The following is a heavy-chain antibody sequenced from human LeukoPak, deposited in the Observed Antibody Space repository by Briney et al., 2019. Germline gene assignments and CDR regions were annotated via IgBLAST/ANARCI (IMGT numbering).Heavy chain of an antibody. V-gene: IGHV1-2*06. CDR3: ARVTYYYESSGHSNDY. J-gene: IGHJ4*02. D-gene: IGHD3-22*01. Sequence: AASVKVSCKASGYAFTSYYMHWVRQAPGQGLEWMGRINPNSGGTNYARKFQGRVTMTRDTSISTAYMELSRLRSDDTAVYYCARVTYYYESSGHSNDYWGQGTLVTVSS. CDR1: GYAFTSYY. CDR2: INPNSGGT.